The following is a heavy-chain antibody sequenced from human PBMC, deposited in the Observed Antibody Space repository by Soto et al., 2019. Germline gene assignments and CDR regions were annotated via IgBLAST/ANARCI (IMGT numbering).Heavy chain of an antibody. CDR3: AGGGGYSYGMFDY. CDR2: INYSGST. Sequence: SETLSLTCTVSGGSISSYYWTWIRQAPGKGLEWIGYINYSGSTNSNPSLKSRVTISVDTSKNQFSLKLSSVTAAGAAVYYCAGGGGYSYGMFDYWGQGTLVTVSS. J-gene: IGHJ4*02. CDR1: GGSISSYY. V-gene: IGHV4-59*01. D-gene: IGHD5-18*01.